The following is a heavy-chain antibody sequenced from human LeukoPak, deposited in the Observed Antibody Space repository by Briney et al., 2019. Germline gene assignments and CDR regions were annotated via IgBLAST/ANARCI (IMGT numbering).Heavy chain of an antibody. CDR3: ARTLPPTYYDFWSGSHPLDY. V-gene: IGHV4-34*01. CDR1: GGSFSGYY. D-gene: IGHD3-3*01. Sequence: SETLSLTCAVYGGSFSGYYWSWIRQPPGKGLEWIGEINHSGSTNYNPSLKSRVTISVDTSKNQFFLKLSSVTAADTAVYYCARTLPPTYYDFWSGSHPLDYWGQGTLVTVSS. CDR2: INHSGST. J-gene: IGHJ4*02.